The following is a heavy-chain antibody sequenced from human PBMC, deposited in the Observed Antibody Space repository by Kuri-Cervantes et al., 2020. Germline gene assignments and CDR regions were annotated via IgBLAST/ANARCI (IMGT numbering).Heavy chain of an antibody. D-gene: IGHD3-22*01. CDR2: IFPIFGTA. Sequence: SVKVSCKASVGTFSSYAISWVRQAPGQGLEWMGGIFPIFGTANYAQKFQGRVTITADESTSTAYMELSSLRSEDTAVYYCARDFAETYYYDSSGDAFDIWGQGTMVTVSS. V-gene: IGHV1-69*13. CDR1: VGTFSSYA. CDR3: ARDFAETYYYDSSGDAFDI. J-gene: IGHJ3*02.